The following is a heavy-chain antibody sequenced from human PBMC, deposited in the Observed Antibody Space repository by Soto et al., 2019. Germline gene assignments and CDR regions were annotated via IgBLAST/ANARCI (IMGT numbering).Heavy chain of an antibody. CDR1: GFTFDDYA. CDR2: ITWNSGSK. D-gene: IGHD1-1*01. CDR3: TTTYPNDDSRVVAY. V-gene: IGHV3-9*01. J-gene: IGHJ4*02. Sequence: EVQLVESGGGLVQPGRSLRLSCAASGFTFDDYAMHWVRQPPGKGLEWVSGITWNSGSKDYAESVKGRFTISRDNRKNSLYLQMNSLRGEDTALYYCTTTYPNDDSRVVAYWGQGTLVTVSS.